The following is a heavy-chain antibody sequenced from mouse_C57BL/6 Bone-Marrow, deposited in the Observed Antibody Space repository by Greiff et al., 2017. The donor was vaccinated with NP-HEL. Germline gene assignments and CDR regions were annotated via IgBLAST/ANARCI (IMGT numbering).Heavy chain of an antibody. CDR2: ISNLAYSI. V-gene: IGHV5-15*01. CDR3: ARRPYYYGSSYWYFDV. Sequence: EVKLMESGGGLVQPGGSLKLSCAASGFTFSDYGMAWVRQAPRKGPEWVAFISNLAYSIYYADTVTGRFTISRENAKNTLYLEMSSLRSEDTAMYYCARRPYYYGSSYWYFDVWGTGTTVTVSS. CDR1: GFTFSDYG. J-gene: IGHJ1*03. D-gene: IGHD1-1*01.